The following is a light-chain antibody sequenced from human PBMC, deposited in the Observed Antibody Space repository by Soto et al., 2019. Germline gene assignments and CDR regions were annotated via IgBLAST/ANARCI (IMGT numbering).Light chain of an antibody. CDR1: QNINNY. Sequence: LSSQNINNYLNWYQHKPGKAPKLLIYVASTLQIGVTSRFSGSGSGTDFILTISSLQPDDFATYYRQQSYSIPDTLGQGTKVDIK. CDR3: QQSYSIPDT. V-gene: IGKV1-39*01. J-gene: IGKJ2*01. CDR2: VAS.